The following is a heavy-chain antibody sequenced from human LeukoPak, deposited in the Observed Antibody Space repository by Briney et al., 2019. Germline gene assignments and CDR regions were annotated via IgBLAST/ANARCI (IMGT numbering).Heavy chain of an antibody. Sequence: GGSLRLSCAASGFTFSCCAMHWGRQAPGKGLYWVALIKHDGSSKFYADSVEGRFTISRDNSKNTLYLQMNSLRAEDTAVYYCARDRWLVQGSWYFDFWGQGTLVTVSS. V-gene: IGHV3-30*01. CDR3: ARDRWLVQGSWYFDF. J-gene: IGHJ4*02. CDR2: IKHDGSSK. CDR1: GFTFSCCA. D-gene: IGHD6-19*01.